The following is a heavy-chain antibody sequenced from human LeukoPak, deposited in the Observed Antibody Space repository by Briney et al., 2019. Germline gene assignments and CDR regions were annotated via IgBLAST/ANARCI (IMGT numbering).Heavy chain of an antibody. J-gene: IGHJ4*02. D-gene: IGHD3-22*01. CDR2: IDPSDSYT. CDR3: ARHRGDYDTSGYYRYYFDY. Sequence: GGSLRLSCKGSGYSFTNYWITWVRQMPGKGLEWMGRIDPSDSYTNYSPSFQGHVTISADKSISTACLQWSSLKASDTAMYYCARHRGDYDTSGYYRYYFDYWGQGTLVTVSS. CDR1: GYSFTNYW. V-gene: IGHV5-10-1*01.